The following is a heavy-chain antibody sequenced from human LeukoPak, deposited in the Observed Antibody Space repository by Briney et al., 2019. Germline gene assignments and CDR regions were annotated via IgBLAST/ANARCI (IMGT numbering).Heavy chain of an antibody. CDR1: GFTVSSNY. CDR2: IYSAGST. Sequence: PGGSLRLSCAASGFTVSSNYMSSVRQAPGKGLEWVSVIYSAGSTYYADSVKGRFTISRDNSKTTLYLQMNSLRVEVTAVYYCARDLVYYGSGSYYYWGQGTLVTVSS. CDR3: ARDLVYYGSGSYYY. D-gene: IGHD3-10*01. J-gene: IGHJ4*02. V-gene: IGHV3-53*01.